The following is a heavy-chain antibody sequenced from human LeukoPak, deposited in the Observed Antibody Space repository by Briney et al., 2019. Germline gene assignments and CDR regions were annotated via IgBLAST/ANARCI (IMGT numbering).Heavy chain of an antibody. Sequence: SETLSLTCTVSGGSISSYYWSWIRQPPGKGLEWIGYIYYSGSTNYNPSLKSRVTISVDTSKNQFSLKLSSVTAADTAVYYCARESSGWTKAFDYWGQGTLVTVSS. D-gene: IGHD6-19*01. J-gene: IGHJ4*02. V-gene: IGHV4-59*12. CDR1: GGSISSYY. CDR2: IYYSGST. CDR3: ARESSGWTKAFDY.